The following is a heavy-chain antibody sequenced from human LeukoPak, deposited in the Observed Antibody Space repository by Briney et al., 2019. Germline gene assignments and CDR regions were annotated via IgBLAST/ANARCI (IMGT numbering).Heavy chain of an antibody. V-gene: IGHV4-61*02. J-gene: IGHJ4*02. CDR1: GGSISSGSYY. CDR2: NYTSGST. Sequence: SETLSLTCTVSGGSISSGSYYWSWIRQPAGKGLEWIGRNYTSGSTNYNPSLKSRVTISVDTSKSQFSLRLSSVTAADTAVYYCARARVGATSDYWGQGTLVTVSS. D-gene: IGHD1-26*01. CDR3: ARARVGATSDY.